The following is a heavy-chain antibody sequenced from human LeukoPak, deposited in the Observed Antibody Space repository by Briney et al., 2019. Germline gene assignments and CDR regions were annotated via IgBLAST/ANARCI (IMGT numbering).Heavy chain of an antibody. CDR2: ISSSSSYI. D-gene: IGHD3-22*01. J-gene: IGHJ4*02. Sequence: GGSLRLSCAASGFTFSSYSMNWVRQAPGKGLEWVSPISSSSSYIYYADSVKSRFTISRDNAKNSLYLQMNSLRAEDTAVYYCARSEQDYYDSSGYYYWGQGTLVTVSS. CDR3: ARSEQDYYDSSGYYY. CDR1: GFTFSSYS. V-gene: IGHV3-21*01.